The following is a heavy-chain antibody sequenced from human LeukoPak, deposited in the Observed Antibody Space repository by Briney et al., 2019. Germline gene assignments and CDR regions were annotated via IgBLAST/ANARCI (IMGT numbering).Heavy chain of an antibody. V-gene: IGHV3-30*04. CDR2: ISYDGSNK. D-gene: IGHD4-17*01. CDR1: GFTFSSYA. Sequence: GGSLRLSCAASGFTFSSYAMHWVRQAPGKGLEWVAVISYDGSNKYYADSVKGRFTISRDNSKNTLYLQMNSLRAEDTAVYYCARGDYGDYFDYWGQGTLVTVSS. CDR3: ARGDYGDYFDY. J-gene: IGHJ4*02.